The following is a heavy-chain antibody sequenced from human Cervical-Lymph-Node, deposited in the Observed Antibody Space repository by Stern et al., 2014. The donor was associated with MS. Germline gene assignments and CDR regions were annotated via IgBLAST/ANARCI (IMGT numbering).Heavy chain of an antibody. CDR2: IYPGDSDT. Sequence: EVQLEESGAKMKKPGESLKISCKGSGYSFTSYWIGWVRQMPGKGLEWMGTIYPGDSDTRYSPSFQGQVTISADKSTSTAYLQWNSLKASDTAMYFCARLESALGGYWGQGTLVTVSS. D-gene: IGHD3-16*01. CDR3: ARLESALGGY. CDR1: GYSFTSYW. V-gene: IGHV5-51*01. J-gene: IGHJ4*02.